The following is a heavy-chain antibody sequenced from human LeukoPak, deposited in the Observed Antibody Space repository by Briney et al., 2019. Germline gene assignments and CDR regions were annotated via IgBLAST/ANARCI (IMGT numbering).Heavy chain of an antibody. V-gene: IGHV3-15*01. CDR1: GFTFSNAW. CDR3: TTPAGAANWFDP. J-gene: IGHJ5*02. D-gene: IGHD1-26*01. Sequence: PGGSLGLSCAASGFTFSNAWMSWVRQAPGKGLEWVGRIKSKTDGGTTDYAAPVKGRFTISRDDSKNTLYLQMNSLKTEDTAVYYCTTPAGAANWFDPWGQGTLVTVSS. CDR2: IKSKTDGGTT.